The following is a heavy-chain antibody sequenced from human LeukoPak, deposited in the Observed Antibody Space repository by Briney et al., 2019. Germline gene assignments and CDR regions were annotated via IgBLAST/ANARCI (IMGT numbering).Heavy chain of an antibody. D-gene: IGHD3-16*01. CDR1: GGSLSSSSYY. Sequence: SETLSLTCTVSGGSLSSSSYYWGWLRQPPGKGLERIGSIYFTGTTLYNPSLTSRVSISVDTSKNQFSLRLNSVTAADTAVYYCARQLGAYSYPFDIWGQGTKVTVSS. J-gene: IGHJ3*02. CDR3: ARQLGAYSYPFDI. V-gene: IGHV4-39*01. CDR2: IYFTGTT.